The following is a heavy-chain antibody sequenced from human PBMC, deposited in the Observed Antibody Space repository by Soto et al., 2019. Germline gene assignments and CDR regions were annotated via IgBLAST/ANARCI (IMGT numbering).Heavy chain of an antibody. Sequence: ASSKVSCKAFGYNFIGQYSHWVRQATGQGLEWMGIINPSGGGTTYAQKFQGRVVMTSDASTSTVYVELSSLTSEDTAIYFCARLLGVHNTQHFWLGYFDYWGQGTLVSVSS. CDR2: INPSGGGT. CDR1: GYNFIGQY. V-gene: IGHV1-46*01. CDR3: ARLLGVHNTQHFWLGYFDY. J-gene: IGHJ4*02. D-gene: IGHD3-3*02.